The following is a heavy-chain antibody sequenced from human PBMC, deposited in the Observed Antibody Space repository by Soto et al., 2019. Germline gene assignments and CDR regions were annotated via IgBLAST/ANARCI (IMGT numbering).Heavy chain of an antibody. J-gene: IGHJ5*02. D-gene: IGHD3-16*01. CDR1: GDSVSSGDYY. CDR3: ARVPIDTYMIYCSDT. V-gene: IGHV4-61*08. Sequence: PSETLSLTCTVSGDSVSSGDYYWTWIRQPPGKGLEWVGHIYFSGRTNYIPSLESRVTISLDTSKNQFSLKLTSVTAADTAVYYCARVPIDTYMIYCSDTWGQGTLVTVSS. CDR2: IYFSGRT.